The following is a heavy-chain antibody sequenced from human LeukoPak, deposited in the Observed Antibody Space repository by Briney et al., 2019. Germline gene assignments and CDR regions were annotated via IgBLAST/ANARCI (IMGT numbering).Heavy chain of an antibody. V-gene: IGHV3-30-3*01. CDR2: ISYDGNNK. CDR1: GFTFNSYA. Sequence: GGSLRLSCAASGFTFNSYAMNWVRQAPGKGLEWVAIISYDGNNKYYADSVKGRFTISRDNSKNTLFLQMNSLRPEDTAVYYCARGIVGATSDYWGQGTLVIVSS. D-gene: IGHD1-26*01. CDR3: ARGIVGATSDY. J-gene: IGHJ4*02.